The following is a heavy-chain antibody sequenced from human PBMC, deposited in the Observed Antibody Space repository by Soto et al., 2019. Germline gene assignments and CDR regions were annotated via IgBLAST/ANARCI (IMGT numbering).Heavy chain of an antibody. Sequence: EVQLVESGGKLVKPGGSLRLSCAASGFSFTNAWMSWVRQAPGKGLEWVGRIKSKIDGGTTDYAAPVKGRFTMSSDDSKNTLYLQMNSLKPEDTAVYYCVTGLFDLWGQGTLVTVSS. J-gene: IGHJ4*02. CDR3: VTGLFDL. CDR1: GFSFTNAW. CDR2: IKSKIDGGTT. V-gene: IGHV3-15*01.